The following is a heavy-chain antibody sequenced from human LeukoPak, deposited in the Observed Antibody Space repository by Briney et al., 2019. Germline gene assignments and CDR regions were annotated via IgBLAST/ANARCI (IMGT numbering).Heavy chain of an antibody. D-gene: IGHD6-13*01. CDR2: ISGSSGNT. CDR1: GFTFSSYA. CDR3: AKAGYSSRPYYFDY. Sequence: GGSLRLSCAASGFTFSSYAMSWVRQAPGKGLEWVSAISGSSGNTHYADSVKGRFTISRDNSKNTLYLQMNSLRAEDTAIYYCAKAGYSSRPYYFDYWGQGTLVTVSS. V-gene: IGHV3-23*01. J-gene: IGHJ4*02.